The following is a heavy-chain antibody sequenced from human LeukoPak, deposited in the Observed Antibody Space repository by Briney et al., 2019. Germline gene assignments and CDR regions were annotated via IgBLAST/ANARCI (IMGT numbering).Heavy chain of an antibody. J-gene: IGHJ4*02. Sequence: GGSLRLSCAASGFPFSSYAMSWVRQAPGKGLEWVSTFSGTTGGTHYADSVKGRFTISRDNSKNTLYLQMNRLRAEDTAVYYCADRLGYYFHNWGQGTLITVSS. V-gene: IGHV3-23*01. D-gene: IGHD3-16*01. CDR2: FSGTTGGT. CDR1: GFPFSSYA. CDR3: ADRLGYYFHN.